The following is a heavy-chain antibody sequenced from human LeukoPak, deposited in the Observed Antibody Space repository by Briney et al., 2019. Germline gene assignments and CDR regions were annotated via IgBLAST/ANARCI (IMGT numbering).Heavy chain of an antibody. CDR2: INHSGST. Sequence: SETLSLTCAVYGGSFSGYYWSWIRQPPGKGLEWIGEINHSGSTNYNPSLKSRVTISVDTSKNQFSLKLSSVTAADTAVYYCARGGRDGYNVFDYWGQGTLVTVSS. D-gene: IGHD5-24*01. CDR1: GGSFSGYY. J-gene: IGHJ4*02. V-gene: IGHV4-34*01. CDR3: ARGGRDGYNVFDY.